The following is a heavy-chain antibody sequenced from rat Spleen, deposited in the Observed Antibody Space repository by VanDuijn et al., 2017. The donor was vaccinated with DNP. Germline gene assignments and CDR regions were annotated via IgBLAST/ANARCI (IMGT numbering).Heavy chain of an antibody. J-gene: IGHJ2*01. CDR1: GFTFSDYD. CDR3: ATHWDNNY. CDR2: ISIGGGDT. D-gene: IGHD1-10*01. Sequence: EVQLVESGGGLVQPGRSLKLSCAASGFTFSDYDMAWVRQAPTKGLEWVGSISIGGGDTYYRDSVKGRFTISRDSAKTTLYLQMDSLTSEDTATYYCATHWDNNYWGQGVMVTVSS. V-gene: IGHV5S23*01.